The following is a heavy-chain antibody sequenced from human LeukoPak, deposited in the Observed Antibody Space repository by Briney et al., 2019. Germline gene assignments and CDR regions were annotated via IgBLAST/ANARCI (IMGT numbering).Heavy chain of an antibody. V-gene: IGHV1-3*01. CDR2: IKAGNGDT. CDR1: GYIFTKYV. CDR3: ARDDCGDTCYPGGY. D-gene: IGHD2-21*01. Sequence: GPSVKVSCKASGYIFTKYVVHWVRQAPGQRPEWMGWIKAGNGDTKYSQNFQDRLTITRDTSASTVYMELSSLTSEDTALYYCARDDCGDTCYPGGYWGQGTLVTVSS. J-gene: IGHJ4*02.